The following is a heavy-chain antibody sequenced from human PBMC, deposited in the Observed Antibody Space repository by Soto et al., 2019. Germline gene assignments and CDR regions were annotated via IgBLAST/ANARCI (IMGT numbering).Heavy chain of an antibody. D-gene: IGHD2-2*01. J-gene: IGHJ6*02. CDR2: IDPSDSYT. CDR3: ARPDRQLLSYGMDV. Sequence: GESLKISCKGSGYSFTSYWISWVRQMPGKGLDWMGRIDPSDSYTNYSPSFQGHVTISAXXXIXXXYXQXXXLKASDTAMYYYARPDRQLLSYGMDVWGQGTTVTVSS. V-gene: IGHV5-10-1*01. CDR1: GYSFTSYW.